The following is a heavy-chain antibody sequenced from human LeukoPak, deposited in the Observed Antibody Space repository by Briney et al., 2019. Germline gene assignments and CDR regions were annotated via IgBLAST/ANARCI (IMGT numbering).Heavy chain of an antibody. CDR3: ARGRSGSYFYYYYYMDV. Sequence: GASVKVSCKASGYTFTGYYMHWVRQAPGQGLEWMGWINPNSGGTNYAQKFQGRVTMTGDTSISTAYMELSSLRSEDTAVYYCARGRSGSYFYYYYYMDVWGKGTTVTVSS. J-gene: IGHJ6*03. CDR1: GYTFTGYY. V-gene: IGHV1-2*02. CDR2: INPNSGGT. D-gene: IGHD1-26*01.